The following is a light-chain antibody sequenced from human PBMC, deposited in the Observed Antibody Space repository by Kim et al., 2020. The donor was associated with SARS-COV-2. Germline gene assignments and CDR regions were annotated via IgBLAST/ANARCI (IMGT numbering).Light chain of an antibody. CDR3: QAWDSSIYV. J-gene: IGLJ1*01. CDR1: KLGDKY. Sequence: VSPGQTASITCSGDKLGDKYACWYQQKPGQSPVLVIYQDSKWPSGIPERFSGSNSGNTATLTISGTQAMDEADYYCQAWDSSIYVFGTGTKVTVL. V-gene: IGLV3-1*01. CDR2: QDS.